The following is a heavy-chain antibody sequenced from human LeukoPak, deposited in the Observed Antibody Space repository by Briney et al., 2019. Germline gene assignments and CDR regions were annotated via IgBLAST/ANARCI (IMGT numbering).Heavy chain of an antibody. CDR3: AKVLSMVFDAFNI. CDR1: GFTFDEFA. D-gene: IGHD4/OR15-4a*01. V-gene: IGHV3-43*02. Sequence: GGSLRLSCAASGFTFDEFAMHWVRQAPGKGLEWVSLISGDGATSFYAPSVKGRVTVSRDNNKNSVFLQMNNLRTEDSALYYCAKVLSMVFDAFNIWGQGTLVTVSS. J-gene: IGHJ3*02. CDR2: ISGDGATS.